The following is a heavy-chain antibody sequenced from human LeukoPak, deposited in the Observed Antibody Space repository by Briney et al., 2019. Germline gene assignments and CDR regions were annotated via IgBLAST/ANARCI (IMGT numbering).Heavy chain of an antibody. V-gene: IGHV4-61*02. CDR1: GGSISSGSYY. CDR2: IYTSGST. D-gene: IGHD3-10*01. CDR3: ARSDGYGLVGI. Sequence: SETLSLTCTVSGGSISSGSYYWSWIRQPAGKGLEWIGRIYTSGSTNYNPSLKSRVTISVDTSKNRFSLKLSSVTAADTAVYYCARSDGYGLVGIWGQGTMVTVSS. J-gene: IGHJ3*02.